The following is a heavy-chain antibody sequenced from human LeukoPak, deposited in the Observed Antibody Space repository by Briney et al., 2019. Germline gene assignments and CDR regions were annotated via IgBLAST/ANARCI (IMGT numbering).Heavy chain of an antibody. CDR1: GYTFTSYG. J-gene: IGHJ4*02. CDR2: ISAYNGIT. V-gene: IGHV1-18*01. D-gene: IGHD3-22*01. Sequence: ASVKVSCKASGYTFTSYGISWVRQAPGQGLEWMGWISAYNGITNYAQKLQGRVTMTTDTSTSTAYMELRSLRSDDTAVYYCARGLKRGYYDSSGYYYSAFDYWGQGTLVTVSS. CDR3: ARGLKRGYYDSSGYYYSAFDY.